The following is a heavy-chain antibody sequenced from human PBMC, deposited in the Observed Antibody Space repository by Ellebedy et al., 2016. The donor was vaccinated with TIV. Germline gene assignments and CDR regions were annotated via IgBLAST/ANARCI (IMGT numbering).Heavy chain of an antibody. CDR3: ASVPSAGADF. CDR2: VDARLGST. CDR1: GYTFSKYY. D-gene: IGHD1-14*01. V-gene: IGHV1-46*01. Sequence: ASVKVSCKTSGYTFSKYYFHWIRQAPGRGLEWMGVVDARLGSTVYAQSLQGRVTMTADTSTRTVHMELRGLRLEDTAVYYCASVPSAGADFWGQGTLVTVSS. J-gene: IGHJ4*02.